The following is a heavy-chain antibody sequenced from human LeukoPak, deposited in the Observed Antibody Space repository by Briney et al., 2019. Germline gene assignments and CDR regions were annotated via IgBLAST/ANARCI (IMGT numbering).Heavy chain of an antibody. D-gene: IGHD3-16*02. V-gene: IGHV3-53*01. CDR2: IYSGGST. CDR3: ARENYDYVWGSYRYFDY. CDR1: GFTVSSNY. Sequence: GGSLRLSCAASGFTVSSNYMSWVRQAPGKGLEWVSVIYSGGSTYYADSVKGRFTISRDNSKNTLYLQMNSLRAEDTAVYYCARENYDYVWGSYRYFDYWGQETLVTVSS. J-gene: IGHJ4*02.